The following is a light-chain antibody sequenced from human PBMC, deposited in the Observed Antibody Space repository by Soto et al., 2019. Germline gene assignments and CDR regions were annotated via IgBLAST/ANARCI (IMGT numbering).Light chain of an antibody. CDR1: RSVSGW. Sequence: DIQMTQSPSTLSASVGDTVTVTCRASRSVSGWLAWYQQKPGEAPKLLIFAASSLQSGVPSRFSGSGSGTDFTLTINNLLPEDFATYFCQQVNSFPLTFGGGTKVEI. CDR2: AAS. V-gene: IGKV1-12*01. CDR3: QQVNSFPLT. J-gene: IGKJ4*01.